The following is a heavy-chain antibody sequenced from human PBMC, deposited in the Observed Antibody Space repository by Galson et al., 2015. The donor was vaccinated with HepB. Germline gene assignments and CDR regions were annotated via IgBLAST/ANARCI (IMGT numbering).Heavy chain of an antibody. CDR2: IWHDGRSK. CDR3: SRKSGYSGDAFDV. V-gene: IGHV3-33*01. D-gene: IGHD4-11*01. CDR1: GFAFDIYG. J-gene: IGHJ3*01. Sequence: SLRLSCAPSGFAFDIYGMTWVRQAPGKGLEWVAIIWHDGRSKYYADSVKGRFTVSRDNSKNTLYLHMNSLRVEDTALYYCSRKSGYSGDAFDVWGQGTMVTVFS.